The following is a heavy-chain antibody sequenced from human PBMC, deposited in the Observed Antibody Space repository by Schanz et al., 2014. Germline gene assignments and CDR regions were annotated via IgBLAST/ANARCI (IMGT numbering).Heavy chain of an antibody. V-gene: IGHV4-34*01. CDR3: VVGDVGAHSYFYYGMEV. CDR1: GGSFSAYY. J-gene: IGHJ6*02. CDR2: ISYNGGA. Sequence: QLHQWGAGLLKPSETLSLTCAVSGGSFSAYYWSWIRQPPGKGLEWIGEISYNGGANNPSLQARGTIAGDTSKKEVSVPRRSGTAADTAVYYCVVGDVGAHSYFYYGMEVWGQGTTVTVSS. D-gene: IGHD3-16*01.